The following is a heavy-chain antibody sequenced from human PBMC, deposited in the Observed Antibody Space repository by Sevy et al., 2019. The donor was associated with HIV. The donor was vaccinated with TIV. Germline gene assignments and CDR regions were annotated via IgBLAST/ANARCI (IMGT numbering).Heavy chain of an antibody. D-gene: IGHD3-10*01. J-gene: IGHJ6*02. V-gene: IGHV1-69*13. CDR1: GGIFSSHA. CDR3: TTSLENGSGGPTYTMEH. CDR2: IVPIFYTT. Sequence: ASVKVSCKATGGIFSSHAISWVRQAPGQGLEWMGGIVPIFYTTNYAQKFQDRVTITADESTRTAYMELSSLRSGDTAIYYCTTSLENGSGGPTYTMEHWGQGTTVTVSS.